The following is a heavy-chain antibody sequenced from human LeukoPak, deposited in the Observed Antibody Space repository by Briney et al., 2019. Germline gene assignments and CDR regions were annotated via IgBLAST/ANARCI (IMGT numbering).Heavy chain of an antibody. CDR2: IYYSGST. Sequence: SETLSLTCTVSGGSISSSSYYWGWIRQPPGKGLEWIGYIYYSGSTNYNPSLKSRVTISVDTSKNQFSLKLSSVTAADTAVYYCARDKAAAGFYWGQGTLVTVSS. J-gene: IGHJ4*02. CDR3: ARDKAAAGFY. CDR1: GGSISSSSYY. D-gene: IGHD6-13*01. V-gene: IGHV4-61*01.